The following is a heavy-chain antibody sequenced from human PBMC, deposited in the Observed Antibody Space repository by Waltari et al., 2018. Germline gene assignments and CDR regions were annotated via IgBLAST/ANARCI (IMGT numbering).Heavy chain of an antibody. D-gene: IGHD4-17*01. J-gene: IGHJ4*02. Sequence: EVQLVESGGGLVKPGGSLRLSCSVSGIKFSDAWMSWVRQAPGKGREWVGRIKSQGSGGKTDYAAPVKGRFTISREDSKNTLYLQMNSLKTEDTAVYYCTWMTTVTTIDYWGQGTLVTVSS. CDR3: TWMTTVTTIDY. V-gene: IGHV3-15*01. CDR2: IKSQGSGGKT. CDR1: GIKFSDAW.